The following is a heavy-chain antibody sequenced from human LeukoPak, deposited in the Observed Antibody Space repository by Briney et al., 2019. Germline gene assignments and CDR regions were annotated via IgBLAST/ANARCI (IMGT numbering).Heavy chain of an antibody. V-gene: IGHV1-8*01. Sequence: ASVKVSCKASGYTFTSYDINWVRQATGQGLEWMGWMNPNSGNTGYAQKFQGRVTMTRNTSISTAYMELSSLRSDDTAVYYCARAHHSSNWDLFDYWGQGTPVTVSS. CDR3: ARAHHSSNWDLFDY. CDR1: GYTFTSYD. CDR2: MNPNSGNT. D-gene: IGHD6-13*01. J-gene: IGHJ4*02.